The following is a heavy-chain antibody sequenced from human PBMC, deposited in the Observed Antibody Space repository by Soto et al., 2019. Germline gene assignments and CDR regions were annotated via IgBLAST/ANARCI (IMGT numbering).Heavy chain of an antibody. CDR1: GGTFGRNT. CDR3: ARDLIWAIDY. Sequence: QVHLVQSAAEVKKPGSSVRVSCTTSGGTFGRNTIAWIRQAPEQGLEWMGHVVPIFGTSNYAQKFRGRLTITADESTTPAYMELSSLTSEDTAVYYCARDLIWAIDYWGQGSLVIVSS. D-gene: IGHD3-16*01. CDR2: VVPIFGTS. J-gene: IGHJ4*02. V-gene: IGHV1-69*01.